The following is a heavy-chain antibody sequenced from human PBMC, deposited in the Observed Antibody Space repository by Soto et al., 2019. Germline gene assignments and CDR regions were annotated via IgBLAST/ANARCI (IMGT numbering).Heavy chain of an antibody. D-gene: IGHD6-6*01. CDR2: ISGSGGST. J-gene: IGHJ5*02. Sequence: EVQLLESGGGLVQPGGSLRLSCAASGFTFSSYAMSWVRQAPGKGLEWVSAISGSGGSTYYADSVKGRFTISRDNSKNTLYLQMNSLRAEDTAVYYCAKDAVSSSRRWVNWFDPWGQGTLVTVSS. CDR3: AKDAVSSSRRWVNWFDP. CDR1: GFTFSSYA. V-gene: IGHV3-23*01.